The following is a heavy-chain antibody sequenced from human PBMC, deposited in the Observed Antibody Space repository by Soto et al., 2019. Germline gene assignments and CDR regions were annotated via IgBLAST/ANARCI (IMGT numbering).Heavy chain of an antibody. D-gene: IGHD4-17*01. Sequence: GGSLRLSCAASGFTFSIYAMSWVRQAPGKGLEWVSAISGSGGSTYYADSVKGRFTISRDNSKNTLDLQMNSLRAEDTALYYCAKSIDSGTVFWGQGTQVTVSS. V-gene: IGHV3-23*01. J-gene: IGHJ4*02. CDR2: ISGSGGST. CDR1: GFTFSIYA. CDR3: AKSIDSGTVF.